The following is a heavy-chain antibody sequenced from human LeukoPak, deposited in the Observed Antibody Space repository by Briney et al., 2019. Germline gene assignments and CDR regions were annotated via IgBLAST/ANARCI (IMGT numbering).Heavy chain of an antibody. CDR2: ISNSGST. CDR3: ARVRYDSSGSTAFDI. D-gene: IGHD3-22*01. J-gene: IGHJ3*02. V-gene: IGHV4-59*01. CDR1: GGSIGSYY. Sequence: SETLSLTCTVSGGSIGSYYWTWIRQPPGKGLECIGYISNSGSTNYNPSHKSRVTISVDTSKNQFSLKLSSVTAADTAVYYCARVRYDSSGSTAFDIWGHGTMVTVSS.